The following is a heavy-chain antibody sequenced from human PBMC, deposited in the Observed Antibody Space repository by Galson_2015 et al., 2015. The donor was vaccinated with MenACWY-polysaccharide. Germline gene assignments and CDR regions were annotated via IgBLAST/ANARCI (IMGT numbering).Heavy chain of an antibody. CDR3: ARFLYYDSSAFYLDY. V-gene: IGHV4-39*01. Sequence: TLSLTCTVSGGSVTSSSYYWSWIRQSPGKGLEWIGSIHSSGTTFYDPSHKSRVTISGGASRMQFSLTLMSVTAADTATYFCARFLYYDSSAFYLDYWGQGALVTVSS. D-gene: IGHD3-22*01. CDR1: GGSVTSSSYY. CDR2: IHSSGTT. J-gene: IGHJ4*02.